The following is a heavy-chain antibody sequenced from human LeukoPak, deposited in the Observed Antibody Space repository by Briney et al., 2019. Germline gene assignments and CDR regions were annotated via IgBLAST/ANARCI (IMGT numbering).Heavy chain of an antibody. CDR3: ARAGIFCTADSCYSFDF. CDR1: GYIFSSYD. V-gene: IGHV1-8*01. CDR2: MNPNSGNS. D-gene: IGHD2-15*01. J-gene: IGHJ4*02. Sequence: ASVTVSCKASGYIFSSYDINWVRQAAGQGPEWMGWMNPNSGNSDSAQKFQGRVTMTRDTSIGTAYMELSSLRPDDTAVYYCARAGIFCTADSCYSFDFWGQGTLVAVSS.